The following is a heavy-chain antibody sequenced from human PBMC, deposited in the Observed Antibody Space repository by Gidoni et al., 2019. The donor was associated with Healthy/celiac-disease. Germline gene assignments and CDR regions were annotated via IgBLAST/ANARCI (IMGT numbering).Heavy chain of an antibody. CDR3: ARVDSSGWYGGYFDY. CDR2: ISSSSSTI. J-gene: IGHJ4*02. Sequence: EVQLVESGGGLVQPGGSLRLSCAASGFTFSSYSMNWVRQAPGKGLEWVSYISSSSSTIYYADSVKGRFTISRDNAKNSLYLQMNSLRTEDTAVYYCARVDSSGWYGGYFDYWGQGTLVTVSS. V-gene: IGHV3-48*01. CDR1: GFTFSSYS. D-gene: IGHD6-19*01.